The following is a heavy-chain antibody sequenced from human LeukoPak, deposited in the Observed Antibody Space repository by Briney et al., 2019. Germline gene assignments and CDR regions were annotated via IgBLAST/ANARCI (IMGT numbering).Heavy chain of an antibody. CDR1: GGSFSGYY. D-gene: IGHD2-15*01. CDR2: IKHSGST. CDR3: ARAKRYCSGGSCLLANFDY. J-gene: IGHJ4*02. V-gene: IGHV4-34*01. Sequence: SETLSLTCAVYGGSFSGYYWSWIRQPPGKGLEWIGEIKHSGSTNYNPYLKSRVTISVYTSKNQFSLKLSSVTAADTAVYYCARAKRYCSGGSCLLANFDYWGQGTLVTVSS.